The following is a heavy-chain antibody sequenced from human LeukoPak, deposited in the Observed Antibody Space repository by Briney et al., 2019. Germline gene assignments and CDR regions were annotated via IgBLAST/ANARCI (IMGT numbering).Heavy chain of an antibody. J-gene: IGHJ4*02. Sequence: HGGSLRLSCAASGFTFSSYWMHWVRQVPGKGRVWVARINPGGSSITYADSVKGRFTISRDNAKNTLYLQMDSLRAEDTGVYYCARSNQADDYWGQGTLVTVSS. CDR3: ARSNQADDY. CDR1: GFTFSSYW. V-gene: IGHV3-74*01. D-gene: IGHD1-14*01. CDR2: INPGGSSI.